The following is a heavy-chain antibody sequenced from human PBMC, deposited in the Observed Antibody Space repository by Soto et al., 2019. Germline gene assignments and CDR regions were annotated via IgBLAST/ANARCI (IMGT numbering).Heavy chain of an antibody. CDR1: GFIFSTVG. D-gene: IGHD2-2*01. Sequence: PGGSLSLSCSASGFIFSTVGMFWVRQAPGQGLEYVSAIFYSGSGSYYADPVRGRFTVSRDNSKNMFYLQMSSTRVEDTALYFRVRGPSRGSSLCGPLDYWGQGTQVTVSS. CDR3: VRGPSRGSSLCGPLDY. J-gene: IGHJ4*02. CDR2: IFYSGSGS. V-gene: IGHV3-64D*06.